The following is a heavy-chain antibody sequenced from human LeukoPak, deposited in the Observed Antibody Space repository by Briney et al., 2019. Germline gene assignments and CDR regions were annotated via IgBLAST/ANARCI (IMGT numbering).Heavy chain of an antibody. CDR1: GYSISSGYY. J-gene: IGHJ4*02. CDR3: ARDTAAAPGGLTRYYFDH. CDR2: IYHSGST. D-gene: IGHD6-13*01. Sequence: SETLSLTCTVSGYSISSGYYWGWIRQPPGKGLEWIGSIYHSGSTYYNPSLKSRVTMSVDTSKNQFSLKLSSVTAADTAVYYCARDTAAAPGGLTRYYFDHWGQGTLVTVSS. V-gene: IGHV4-38-2*02.